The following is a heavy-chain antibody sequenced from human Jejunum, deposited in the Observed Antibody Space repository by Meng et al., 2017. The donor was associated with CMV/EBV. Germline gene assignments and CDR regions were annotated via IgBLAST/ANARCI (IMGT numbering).Heavy chain of an antibody. CDR1: GGSISSSNDY. Sequence: LLLQESGPGLVKPSGTLPLTCTVSGGSISSSNDYWGWIRQPPGKGLEWIGSIYYGVTTFSNPSPKSRVTISVDTSKNQFSLKLSSVTAADTAVYYCARDWTTTGVNYFDYWGQGTLVTVSS. D-gene: IGHD4-23*01. CDR2: IYYGVTT. V-gene: IGHV4-39*07. J-gene: IGHJ4*02. CDR3: ARDWTTTGVNYFDY.